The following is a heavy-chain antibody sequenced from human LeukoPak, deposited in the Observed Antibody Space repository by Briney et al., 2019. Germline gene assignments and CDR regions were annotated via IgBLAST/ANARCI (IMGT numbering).Heavy chain of an antibody. V-gene: IGHV4-39*01. Sequence: SETLSLTCTVSGGSISSSSYYWGWIRQPPGKGLEWIGSIYYSGSTYYNPSLKSRVTISVDTPKNQFSLKLSSVTAADTAVYYWASPEYYYGSSGYYYADYWGPGTLVTVSS. CDR1: GGSISSSSYY. CDR2: IYYSGST. D-gene: IGHD3-22*01. J-gene: IGHJ4*02. CDR3: ASPEYYYGSSGYYYADY.